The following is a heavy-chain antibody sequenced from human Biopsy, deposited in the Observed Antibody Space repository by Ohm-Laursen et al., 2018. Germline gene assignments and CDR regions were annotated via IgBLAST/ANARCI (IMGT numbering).Heavy chain of an antibody. Sequence: AAVKVSCKASSYTFTDYNIHWMRQAPGQGLEWLGYINCKTGATNYAQKFQGTVTMTRDTSISTAYLALGSLRSADTAIYYCARDPLNGHKRFDYWGQGSLVTVSS. J-gene: IGHJ4*02. D-gene: IGHD2-8*01. CDR3: ARDPLNGHKRFDY. V-gene: IGHV1-2*02. CDR1: SYTFTDYN. CDR2: INCKTGAT.